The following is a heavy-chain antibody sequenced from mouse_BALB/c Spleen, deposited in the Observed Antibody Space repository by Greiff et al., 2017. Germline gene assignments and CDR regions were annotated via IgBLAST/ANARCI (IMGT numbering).Heavy chain of an antibody. D-gene: IGHD1-1*01. CDR3: ARDARITTVVEPLDC. CDR2: SRNKANDYTT. J-gene: IGHJ2*01. CDR1: GFTFSDFY. Sequence: EVKLMESGGGLVQPGGSLRLSCATSGFTFSDFYMEWVRQPPGKRLEWIAASRNKANDYTTEYSASVKGRFIVSRDTSQSILYLQMNALRAEDTAIYYCARDARITTVVEPLDCWGQGTTLTVSS. V-gene: IGHV7-1*02.